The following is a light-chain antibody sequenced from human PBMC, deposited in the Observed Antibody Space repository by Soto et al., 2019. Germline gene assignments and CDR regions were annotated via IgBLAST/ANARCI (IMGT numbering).Light chain of an antibody. CDR1: QSVSSTY. Sequence: EIVLTQSPGTLSLSPGERATLSCRASQSVSSTYLIWYQQKPGQAPRLLIYGASSRATGVPDRFSGGGSGKDFTLTISRLEPEDFAVYYCQHFVNSLKWTFGKGTKVHI. V-gene: IGKV3-20*01. CDR3: QHFVNSLKWT. J-gene: IGKJ1*01. CDR2: GAS.